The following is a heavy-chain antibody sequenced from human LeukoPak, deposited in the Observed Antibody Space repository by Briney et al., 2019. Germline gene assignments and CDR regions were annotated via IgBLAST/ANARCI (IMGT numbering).Heavy chain of an antibody. CDR2: IYSGGST. J-gene: IGHJ6*02. CDR1: GFTVSSNY. CDR3: AGEKTYGVDV. Sequence: GGSLRLSCAAPGFTVSSNYMTWVRQAPGKGLEWVSVIYSGGSTYYADSVKGRFTISRDNPKNTLYLQMNSLRAEDTAVYYCAGEKTYGVDVWGQGTTVTVSS. V-gene: IGHV3-66*01.